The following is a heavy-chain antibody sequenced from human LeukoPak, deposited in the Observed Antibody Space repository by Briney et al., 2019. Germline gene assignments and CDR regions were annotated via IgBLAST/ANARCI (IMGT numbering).Heavy chain of an antibody. Sequence: SETLSLTCAVYGGSFSGYYWSWIRQPPGKGLEWIGSIYYSGSTYYNPSLKSRVTISVDTSKNQFSLKLSSVTAADTAVYYCARGIAAAGENWFDPWGQGTLVTVSS. CDR3: ARGIAAAGENWFDP. J-gene: IGHJ5*02. CDR2: IYYSGST. V-gene: IGHV4-34*01. CDR1: GGSFSGYY. D-gene: IGHD6-13*01.